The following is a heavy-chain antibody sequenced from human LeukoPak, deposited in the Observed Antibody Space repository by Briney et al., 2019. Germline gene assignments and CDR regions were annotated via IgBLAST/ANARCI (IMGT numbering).Heavy chain of an antibody. J-gene: IGHJ5*02. CDR1: GGSLSHYY. CDR2: INHSGST. CDR3: ARGPASGSNFTWFDP. V-gene: IGHV4-34*01. D-gene: IGHD3-10*01. Sequence: SETLSLTCAVYGGSLSHYYWSWIRQPPGKGLEWIGEINHSGSTNYNPSLKSRVTISVDMSKNQFSLELTSVTAADTAVYYCARGPASGSNFTWFDPWGQGTLVTVSS.